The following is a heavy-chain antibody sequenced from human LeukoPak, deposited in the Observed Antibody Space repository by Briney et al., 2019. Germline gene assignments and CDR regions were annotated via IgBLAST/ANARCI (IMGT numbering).Heavy chain of an antibody. CDR2: ISYDGSNK. V-gene: IGHV3-30*18. D-gene: IGHD5-18*01. CDR1: GFTFSSYG. CDR3: AKLTAMVISETFDY. Sequence: GRSLRLSCAASGFTFSSYGMHWVRQAPGKGLEWVVVISYDGSNKYYADSVKGRFTISMDNSKNTLYLQMNSLRAEDTAVYYCAKLTAMVISETFDYWGQGTLVTVSS. J-gene: IGHJ4*02.